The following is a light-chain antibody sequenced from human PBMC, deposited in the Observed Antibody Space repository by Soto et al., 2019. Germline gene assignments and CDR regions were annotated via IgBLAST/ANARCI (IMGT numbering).Light chain of an antibody. CDR3: KQANSFPRT. CDR1: QGISSW. J-gene: IGKJ1*01. Sequence: DIQMTQSPSSVSASVGDRVTITCRASQGISSWLDWYQQKPGKAPKLLIYAASSLQSGVPSRFSGSGSGTDFTRPISSLQPDDFATYYCKQANSFPRTFGQGTKVEIK. CDR2: AAS. V-gene: IGKV1-12*01.